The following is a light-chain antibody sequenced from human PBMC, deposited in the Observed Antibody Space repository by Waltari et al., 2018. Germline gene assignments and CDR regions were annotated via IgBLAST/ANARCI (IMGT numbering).Light chain of an antibody. Sequence: QSVLTQPPSVSGAPGQRVTIPCPGSGSNIGAGSDGHWYQQLPRAAPKLLIYGSTSRPLGVPDRFFGSTSGTSASLAITGLQAEDEADYYCQSYDTSLRVVFGGGTKLTVL. CDR2: GST. CDR1: GSNIGAGSD. J-gene: IGLJ3*02. V-gene: IGLV1-40*01. CDR3: QSYDTSLRVV.